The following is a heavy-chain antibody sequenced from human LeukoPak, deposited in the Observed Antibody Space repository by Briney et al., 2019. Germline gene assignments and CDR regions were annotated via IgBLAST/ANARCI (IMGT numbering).Heavy chain of an antibody. V-gene: IGHV1-69*13. Sequence: SVKVSCKASGGTFSSYAISWVRQAPGQGLEWMGGIIPIFGTANYAQKFQGRVTITADESTSTAYMELSSLRSEDTAVYYCARGPPRYNWFDPWGQGTLVTVSS. J-gene: IGHJ5*02. CDR2: IIPIFGTA. CDR3: ARGPPRYNWFDP. CDR1: GGTFSSYA.